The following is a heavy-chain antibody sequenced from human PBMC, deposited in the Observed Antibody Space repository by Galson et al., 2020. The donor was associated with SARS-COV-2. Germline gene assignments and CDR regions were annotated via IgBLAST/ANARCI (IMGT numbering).Heavy chain of an antibody. J-gene: IGHJ4*02. D-gene: IGHD5-12*01. CDR2: IDWDDDT. Sequence: SGPTLVKPTHTLTQPCTFSGFSLTTSGMGVTWIRQTPGKALEWHALIDWDDDTYYSTSLRTRLTISRDTSKNQVFLTMTNMDPVDTATYYCARMADGYGGYDYGSSPFDYWGQGTLVTVSS. V-gene: IGHV2-70*01. CDR3: ARMADGYGGYDYGSSPFDY. CDR1: GFSLTTSGMG.